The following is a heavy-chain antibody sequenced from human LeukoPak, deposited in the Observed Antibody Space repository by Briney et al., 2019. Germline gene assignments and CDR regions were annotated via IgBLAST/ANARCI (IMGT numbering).Heavy chain of an antibody. CDR1: GGSISSGGYY. Sequence: PSETLSLTCTVSGGSISSGGYYWSWIRQHPGKGLEWIGYIYYSGSTYYNPSLKSRVTISVDTSKNQFSLKLSSVTAADAAVYYCARDSMVRGVNYFDYRGQGTLVTVSS. CDR2: IYYSGST. CDR3: ARDSMVRGVNYFDY. D-gene: IGHD3-10*01. J-gene: IGHJ4*02. V-gene: IGHV4-31*03.